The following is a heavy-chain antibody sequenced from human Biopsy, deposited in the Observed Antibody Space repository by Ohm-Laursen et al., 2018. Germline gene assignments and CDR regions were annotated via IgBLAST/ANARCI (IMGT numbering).Heavy chain of an antibody. J-gene: IGHJ4*02. CDR1: GGSFTGHY. CDR2: VSYSGNT. V-gene: IGHV4-59*08. D-gene: IGHD3-22*01. Sequence: SQTLSLTCTVSGGSFTGHYWSWIRQPPGKGLEWIGYVSYSGNTKYNPSLKSRVIISADPSKNHFSLKLSSVTAADTAMYYCAAYYYDSSGYFYAFHYWGQGTLVTVSS. CDR3: AAYYYDSSGYFYAFHY.